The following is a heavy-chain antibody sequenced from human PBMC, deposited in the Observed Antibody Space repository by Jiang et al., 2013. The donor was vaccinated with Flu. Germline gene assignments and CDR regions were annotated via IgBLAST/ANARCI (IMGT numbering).Heavy chain of an antibody. CDR3: ARDPRIAVAGLLVGGAFDI. CDR2: INPSGGST. D-gene: IGHD6-19*01. CDR1: GYTFTSYY. Sequence: GAEVKKPGASVKVSCKASGYTFTSYYMHWVRQAPGQGLEWMGIINPSGGSTSYAQKFQGRVTMTRDTSTSTVYMELSSLRSEDTAVYYCARDPRIAVAGLLVGGAFDIWGQGTMVTVSS. V-gene: IGHV1-46*01. J-gene: IGHJ3*02.